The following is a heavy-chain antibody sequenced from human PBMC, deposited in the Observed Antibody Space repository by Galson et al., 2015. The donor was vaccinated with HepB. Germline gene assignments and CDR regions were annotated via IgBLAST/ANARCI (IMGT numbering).Heavy chain of an antibody. D-gene: IGHD5-24*01. CDR1: GFTFSSYW. CDR2: IISDGSST. Sequence: LRLSCAASGFTFSSYWMHWVRQAPGKGLVWVSRIISDGSSTNYADSVKGRFTISRDNVKNTLYLQINSLRAEDTAVYYCARGVTVATISPFGYWGQGTLVTVSS. J-gene: IGHJ4*02. CDR3: ARGVTVATISPFGY. V-gene: IGHV3-74*01.